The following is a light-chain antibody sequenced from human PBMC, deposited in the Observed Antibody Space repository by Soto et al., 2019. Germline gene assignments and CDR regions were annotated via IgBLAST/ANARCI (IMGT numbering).Light chain of an antibody. CDR1: SSNIGSHY. CDR2: RNN. CDR3: AAWDDSLSGWV. J-gene: IGLJ3*02. Sequence: QPVLTQPPSASGTPGQRVTISCSGSSSNIGSHYVYWYQHLPGTAPKLLIYRNNQRPSGVPDRFSGSKSGTSASLAISGLRSEDEADYYCAAWDDSLSGWVFGGGTKLTVL. V-gene: IGLV1-47*01.